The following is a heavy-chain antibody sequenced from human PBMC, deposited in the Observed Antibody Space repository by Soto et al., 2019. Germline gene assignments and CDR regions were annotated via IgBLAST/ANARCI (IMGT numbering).Heavy chain of an antibody. V-gene: IGHV1-58*01. D-gene: IGHD3-3*01. CDR2: IVVGSGNT. Sequence: GASVKVSCKASGFTFTSSAVQWVRQARGQRLEWIGWIVVGSGNTNYAQKFQERVTITRDMSTSTAYMELSSLRSEDTAVYYCAAANPAYYDFWSATYSGSDYWGQGTLVTVSS. J-gene: IGHJ4*02. CDR1: GFTFTSSA. CDR3: AAANPAYYDFWSATYSGSDY.